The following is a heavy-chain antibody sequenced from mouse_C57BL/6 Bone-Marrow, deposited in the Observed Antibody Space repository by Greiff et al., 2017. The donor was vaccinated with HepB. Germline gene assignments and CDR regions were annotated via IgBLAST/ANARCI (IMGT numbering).Heavy chain of an antibody. CDR2: ISSGGSYT. J-gene: IGHJ2*01. Sequence: EVHLVESGGDLVKPGGSLKLSCAASGFTFSSYGMSWVRQTPDKRLEWVATISSGGSYTYYPDSVKGRFTISRDNAKNTLYLQMSSLKSEDTAMYYCARHGPYYYGDYWGQGNTLTVSS. CDR1: GFTFSSYG. CDR3: ARHGPYYYGDY. V-gene: IGHV5-6*01. D-gene: IGHD1-1*01.